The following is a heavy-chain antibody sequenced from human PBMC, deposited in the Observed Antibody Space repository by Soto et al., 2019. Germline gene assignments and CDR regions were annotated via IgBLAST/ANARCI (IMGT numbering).Heavy chain of an antibody. CDR1: GYTFTSYG. CDR2: ISAYNGNT. CDR3: ARVVFQSVKGTNWFDP. J-gene: IGHJ5*02. Sequence: QVQLVQSGAEVKKPGASVKVSCKASGYTFTSYGISWVRQAPGQGLEWMGWISAYNGNTNYAQKLQGRVTMTTDTATSTAHMELRRLGSDDTDVYYCARVVFQSVKGTNWFDPWGQGTLVTVSS. D-gene: IGHD4-4*01. V-gene: IGHV1-18*01.